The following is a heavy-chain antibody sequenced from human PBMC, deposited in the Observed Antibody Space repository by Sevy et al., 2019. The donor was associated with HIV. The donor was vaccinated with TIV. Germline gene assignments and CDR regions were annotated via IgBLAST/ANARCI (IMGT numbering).Heavy chain of an antibody. J-gene: IGHJ6*03. CDR3: ARSLAANYMDV. D-gene: IGHD1-26*01. CDR1: GVSISSDY. V-gene: IGHV4-59*01. Sequence: SETLSLTCRVSGVSISSDYWSWIRQPPGKEPEWIGYIHHSGNSNYKTSLKSRVTMSVDTSKNQFSLNLRSVSAADTAVYYCARSLAANYMDVWGKGTTVTVSS. CDR2: IHHSGNS.